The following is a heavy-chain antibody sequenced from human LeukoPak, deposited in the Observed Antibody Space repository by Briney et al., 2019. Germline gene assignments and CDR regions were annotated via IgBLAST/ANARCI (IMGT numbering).Heavy chain of an antibody. CDR2: INSSTTYI. CDR1: GFTFSTYG. J-gene: IGHJ4*02. D-gene: IGHD1-26*01. V-gene: IGHV3-21*01. Sequence: GGSLRLSCAASGFTFSTYGMNWVRQAPGKGLEWVSSINSSTTYISYADSVKGRFTISRDNAKNSLYLQMNSLRAEDTAVYYCARGAAGYVGASSFDYWGQGTLVTVSS. CDR3: ARGAAGYVGASSFDY.